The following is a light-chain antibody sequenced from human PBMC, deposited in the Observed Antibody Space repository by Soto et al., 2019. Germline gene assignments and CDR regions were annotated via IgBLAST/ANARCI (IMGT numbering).Light chain of an antibody. Sequence: QSVLTQPPSVSAAPGQKVTISCSGGSFNIGNNYVSWFQQLPGAAPKLLIYHNDKRPSGIPDRFSGSKSGTSATLGITGLQTGDEADYYCGTWDSGMSAAGWVFGGGTKVTVL. V-gene: IGLV1-51*01. CDR1: SFNIGNNY. CDR3: GTWDSGMSAAGWV. CDR2: HND. J-gene: IGLJ3*02.